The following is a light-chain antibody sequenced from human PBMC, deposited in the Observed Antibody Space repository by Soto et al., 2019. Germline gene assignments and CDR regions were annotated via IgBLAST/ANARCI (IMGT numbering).Light chain of an antibody. CDR3: QQRSNGLS. CDR1: QSVSRN. CDR2: DAS. V-gene: IGKV3-11*01. Sequence: EIVLTQSPAILSLSPGERVTFSCRASQSVSRNLDWYQHKPGQTPRLLIYDASNRATGIPVRFSGSGSGTDFTLTISSLEPEDFAVYYCQQRSNGLSFGPGTKVDIK. J-gene: IGKJ3*01.